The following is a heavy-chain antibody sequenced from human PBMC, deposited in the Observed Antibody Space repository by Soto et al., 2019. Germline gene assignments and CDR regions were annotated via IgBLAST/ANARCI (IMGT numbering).Heavy chain of an antibody. CDR2: IYPGDSDT. CDR1: GYTFTSYW. CDR3: ARVVSHHYGMDV. D-gene: IGHD6-6*01. V-gene: IGHV5-51*01. Sequence: SLQLSGKCCGYTFTSYWIGLVLQMPGKGLEWMGIIYPGDSDTRYSPSFQGQVTISADKSISTAYLQWSSLKASDTAMYYCARVVSHHYGMDVWGQGTTVTVS. J-gene: IGHJ6*02.